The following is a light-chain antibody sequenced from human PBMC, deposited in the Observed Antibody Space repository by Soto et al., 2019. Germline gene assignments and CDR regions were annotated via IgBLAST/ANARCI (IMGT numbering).Light chain of an antibody. CDR1: QSVLYSSNNKNY. V-gene: IGKV4-1*01. Sequence: DIVMTQSPDSLAVSLGERATINCKSSQSVLYSSNNKNYLAWYQQKPGQPPKLLIYWASTRESGVPDRFSGSGSGTDFTLTISNLEPEDFAVYYCQQHISWPLTFGGGTKVDIK. CDR2: WAS. J-gene: IGKJ4*01. CDR3: QQHISWPLT.